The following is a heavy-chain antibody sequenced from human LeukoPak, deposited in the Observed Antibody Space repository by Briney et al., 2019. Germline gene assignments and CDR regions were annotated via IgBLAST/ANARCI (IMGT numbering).Heavy chain of an antibody. J-gene: IGHJ4*02. CDR1: GYTFTGYC. D-gene: IGHD2-15*01. V-gene: IGHV1-2*02. CDR2: INPNSGGT. Sequence: ASVKVSCKASGYTFTGYCMHWGRQAPGQGLEWMGWINPNSGGTNYAQKFQGRVTMTRDTSISTAYMELSRLRSDDTAVYYCARDFNAKGERGYFYWGQGTLVTVSS. CDR3: ARDFNAKGERGYFY.